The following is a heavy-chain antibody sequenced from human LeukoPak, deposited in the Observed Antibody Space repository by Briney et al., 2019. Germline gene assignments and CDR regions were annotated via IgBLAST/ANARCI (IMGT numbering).Heavy chain of an antibody. Sequence: SDTLSLTCAVYGGSFSGYYWSWIRQPPGKGLEWIGEINHSVSTNYNPSLKSRVTISVDTSKNQFSLKLSSVTAADTAMYYCARGQQWLVRGYFDYWGQGTLVTVSS. V-gene: IGHV4-34*01. D-gene: IGHD6-19*01. CDR2: INHSVST. CDR1: GGSFSGYY. J-gene: IGHJ4*02. CDR3: ARGQQWLVRGYFDY.